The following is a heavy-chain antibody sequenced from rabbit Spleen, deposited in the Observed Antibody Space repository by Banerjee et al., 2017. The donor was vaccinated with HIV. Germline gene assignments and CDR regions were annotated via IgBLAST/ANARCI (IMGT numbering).Heavy chain of an antibody. CDR1: GFSFSNKAV. Sequence: QEQLVESGGGLVKPEGSLKLSCTASGFSFSNKAVMCWVRQAPGKGLEWIACIDTGSGSTYYASRVNGRFSISRSTSLNTVDLRLTSLAAADTATYFCARDEDVRGAWFGLWGPGTLVTVS. J-gene: IGHJ4*01. CDR3: ARDEDVRGAWFGL. D-gene: IGHD1-1*01. V-gene: IGHV1S43*01. CDR2: IDTGSGST.